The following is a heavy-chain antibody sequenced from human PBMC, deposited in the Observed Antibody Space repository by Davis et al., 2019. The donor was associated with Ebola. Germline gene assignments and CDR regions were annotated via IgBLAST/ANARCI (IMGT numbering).Heavy chain of an antibody. V-gene: IGHV1-8*02. J-gene: IGHJ4*02. CDR1: GYTFTSYG. Sequence: ASVKVSCKASGYTFTSYGISWVRQATGQGLEWMGWMHPNSGKTGYAQKFQGRVTMTRDTSISTAYMELSSLRSEDTAVYYCARGSDAAAVVDYWGQGTLVTVSS. CDR2: MHPNSGKT. CDR3: ARGSDAAAVVDY. D-gene: IGHD6-25*01.